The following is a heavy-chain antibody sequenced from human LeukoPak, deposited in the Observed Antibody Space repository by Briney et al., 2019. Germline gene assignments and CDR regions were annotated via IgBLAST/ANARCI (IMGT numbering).Heavy chain of an antibody. Sequence: GGSLRLSCAASGFTLSSYWMHWVRHTPGKGLVWVSRIKGDGSSTSYADSVKGRFTISRDNAKNTLYLQMNSLRAEDTAVYYCARDGYSFGHDFDYWGQGTLVTVSS. CDR1: GFTLSSYW. V-gene: IGHV3-74*01. J-gene: IGHJ4*02. CDR3: ARDGYSFGHDFDY. CDR2: IKGDGSST. D-gene: IGHD5-18*01.